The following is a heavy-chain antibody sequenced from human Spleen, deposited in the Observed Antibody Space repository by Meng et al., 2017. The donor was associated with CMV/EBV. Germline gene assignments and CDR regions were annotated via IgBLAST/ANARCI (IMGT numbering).Heavy chain of an antibody. D-gene: IGHD3-3*01. CDR3: ARDSGPRRPYYYDFWNYYYGMDV. CDR2: IKQDGSEK. CDR1: GFTFSSYW. Sequence: GESLKISCAASGFTFSSYWMSWVRQAPGKGLEWVANIKQDGSEKYYVDSVKGRFTISRDNAKNSLYLQMNSLRAEDTAVYYCARDSGPRRPYYYDFWNYYYGMDVWGQGTTVTVSS. V-gene: IGHV3-7*01. J-gene: IGHJ6*02.